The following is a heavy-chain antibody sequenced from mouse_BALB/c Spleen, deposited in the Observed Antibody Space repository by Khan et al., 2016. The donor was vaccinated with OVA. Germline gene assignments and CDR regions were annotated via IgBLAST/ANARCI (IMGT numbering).Heavy chain of an antibody. CDR2: IRYDGDY. CDR1: GYSITSGYF. D-gene: IGHD3-1*01. Sequence: EVKLLESGPGLVKPSQSLSLTCSVTGYSITSGYFWNWIRQFPGNKLEWMGYIRYDGDYNYNPSLKNRISIIRDTSKNQFFLRLNSVTPEDTATXDCARGGSSGPAWFTSWGQGTLLTVSA. V-gene: IGHV3-6*02. J-gene: IGHJ3*01. CDR3: ARGGSSGPAWFTS.